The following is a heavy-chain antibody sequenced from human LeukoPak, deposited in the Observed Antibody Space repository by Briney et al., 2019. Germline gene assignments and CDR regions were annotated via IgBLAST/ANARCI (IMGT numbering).Heavy chain of an antibody. CDR1: GGSFSGYY. CDR3: ARKSQLGGWFDP. J-gene: IGHJ5*02. CDR2: TDQSGST. Sequence: SETLSLTCTVYGGSFSGYYWTWIRQPPGKGLEWIGETDQSGSTNYNPSLKSRVTISVDTSKDQFSLKLSSVTAADTAMYYCARKSQLGGWFDPWGQGTLVTVSS. D-gene: IGHD1-1*01. V-gene: IGHV4-34*01.